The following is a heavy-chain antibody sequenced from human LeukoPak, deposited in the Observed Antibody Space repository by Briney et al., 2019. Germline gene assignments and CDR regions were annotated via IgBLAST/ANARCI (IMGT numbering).Heavy chain of an antibody. CDR1: GGSISSSDW. V-gene: IGHV4-4*02. CDR2: IYHSGST. J-gene: IGHJ3*02. CDR3: ARRTLALDI. Sequence: SETLSLTCAVSGGSISSSDWWTWVRQPPGEGLEWIGEIYHSGSTKYNPSLKSRVTISVDKSKNHFSLKVSSVTAADTAVYYCARRTLALDIWGQGTMVTVSS. D-gene: IGHD2-2*01.